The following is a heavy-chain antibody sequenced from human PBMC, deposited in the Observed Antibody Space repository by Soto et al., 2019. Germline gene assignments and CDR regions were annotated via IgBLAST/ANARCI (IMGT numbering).Heavy chain of an antibody. V-gene: IGHV3-23*01. J-gene: IGHJ4*02. CDR2: ITGNAANT. D-gene: IGHD2-21*02. Sequence: GALSVSCSGSRFTLGGYAMSWVRQAPGKGLEWVSGITGNAANTVYADSVKGRFTISRDNSKNALYLPLNSLRAEDTAVYFCAKAVSDCGGDCYSSYFDSWGQGALVTVSS. CDR1: RFTLGGYA. CDR3: AKAVSDCGGDCYSSYFDS.